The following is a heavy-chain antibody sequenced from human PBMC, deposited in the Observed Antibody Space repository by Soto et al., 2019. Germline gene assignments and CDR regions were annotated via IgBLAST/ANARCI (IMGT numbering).Heavy chain of an antibody. CDR1: GFTFSSYA. J-gene: IGHJ4*02. V-gene: IGHV3-23*01. CDR2: ISGSGGST. CDR3: AKDQAFGVVITFDY. D-gene: IGHD3-3*01. Sequence: GGSLRLSCXASGFTFSSYAMSWVRQAPGKGLEWVSAISGSGGSTYYADSVKGLFTISRDNSKNTLYLQMNSLRAEDTAVYYCAKDQAFGVVITFDYWGQGTLVTVS.